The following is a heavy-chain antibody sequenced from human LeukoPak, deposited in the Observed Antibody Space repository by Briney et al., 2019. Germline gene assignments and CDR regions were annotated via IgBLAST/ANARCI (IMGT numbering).Heavy chain of an antibody. CDR3: AKDNSGNFLSPFNY. V-gene: IGHV3-23*01. CDR2: ISGSGGDT. CDR1: GFTFSNYA. D-gene: IGHD1-26*01. Sequence: GGSLRLSCAASGFTFSNYAMTWVRQSPGKGLEWVSTISGSGGDTYYADSVKGRFTMSRDNSKNTLDMQMSSLRAEDTAIYYCAKDNSGNFLSPFNYWGQGTLVAVSS. J-gene: IGHJ4*02.